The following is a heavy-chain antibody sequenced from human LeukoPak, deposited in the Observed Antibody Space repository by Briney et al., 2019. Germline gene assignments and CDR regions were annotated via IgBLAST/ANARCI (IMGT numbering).Heavy chain of an antibody. CDR3: ARENSSSDRYYYYYGMDV. D-gene: IGHD6-6*01. CDR2: IYYSGST. CDR1: GGSISSNY. J-gene: IGHJ6*02. V-gene: IGHV4-59*13. Sequence: PPGTLSSTGTAPGGSISSNYWSWFRQPPGKGLGWFGIIYYSGSTNYNPSLKSRVTISVDTSKNQFSLKLSSVTAADTAVYYCARENSSSDRYYYYYGMDVWGQGTTVTVSS.